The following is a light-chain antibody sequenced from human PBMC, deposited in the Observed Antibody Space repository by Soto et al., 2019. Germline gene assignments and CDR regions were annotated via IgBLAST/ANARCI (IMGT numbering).Light chain of an antibody. CDR1: QGVSSSF. V-gene: IGKV3-20*01. CDR3: QQYGSSPLT. J-gene: IGKJ4*01. Sequence: PGARATLSCRASQGVSSSFLAWYQQKPGQAPRLLIYGASSRATGIPDRFSGSGSGTDFTLTISRLEPEDVAVYYCQQYGSSPLTFGGGTKVEIK. CDR2: GAS.